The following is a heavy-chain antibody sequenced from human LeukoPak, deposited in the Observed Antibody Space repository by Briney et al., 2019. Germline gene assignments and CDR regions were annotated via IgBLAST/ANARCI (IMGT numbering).Heavy chain of an antibody. CDR1: GGTFSSYA. V-gene: IGHV1-69*04. J-gene: IGHJ6*02. CDR2: IIPILGIA. Sequence: SVKVSCKASGGTFSSYAISWVRQAPGQGLEWMGRIIPILGIANYAQKFQGRVTITADKSTSTAYMELSSLRSEDTAVYYCARDGGLVDTAVVNYYYYYGMDVWGQGTTVTVSS. D-gene: IGHD5-18*01. CDR3: ARDGGLVDTAVVNYYYYYGMDV.